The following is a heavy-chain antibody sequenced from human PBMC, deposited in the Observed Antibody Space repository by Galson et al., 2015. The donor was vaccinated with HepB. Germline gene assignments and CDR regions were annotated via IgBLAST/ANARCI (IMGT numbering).Heavy chain of an antibody. Sequence: SVKVSCKASGYSFHGYYIHWVRQAPGQGLEWMGWINPNGGGTSNAQKFQGRVTMTRDMSISTAYMELSRLRSDDTAVYYCARGGTFVDYWGQGTLVTVSS. CDR1: GYSFHGYY. J-gene: IGHJ4*02. V-gene: IGHV1-2*02. D-gene: IGHD1-7*01. CDR3: ARGGTFVDY. CDR2: INPNGGGT.